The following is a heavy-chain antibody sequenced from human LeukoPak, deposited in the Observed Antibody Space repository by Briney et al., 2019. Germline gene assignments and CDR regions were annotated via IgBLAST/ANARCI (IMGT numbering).Heavy chain of an antibody. CDR2: ISGSGGST. V-gene: IGHV3-23*01. Sequence: GGSLRLSCAASGFTFSSYAMSRVRQAPGKGLEWVSSISGSGGSTYYADSMKGRSTISRDNSKNTLYLQMNSLRAEDTAVYYCARFRTWGDKAFDYWGQGTLVTVSS. D-gene: IGHD2-21*02. J-gene: IGHJ4*02. CDR3: ARFRTWGDKAFDY. CDR1: GFTFSSYA.